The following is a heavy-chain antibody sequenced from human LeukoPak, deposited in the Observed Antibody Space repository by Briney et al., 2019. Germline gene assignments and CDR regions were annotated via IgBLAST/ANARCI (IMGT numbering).Heavy chain of an antibody. CDR1: GFTFSSYA. Sequence: GGSLRLSCAASGFTFSSYAMSWVRQAPGKGLEWVSAISGSGGSTYYADSVKGRFTISGDNSKNTLYLQMNSLRAEDTAVYYCAKDEVRGVIGGYFDYWGQGTLVTVSS. V-gene: IGHV3-23*01. J-gene: IGHJ4*02. CDR3: AKDEVRGVIGGYFDY. CDR2: ISGSGGST. D-gene: IGHD3-10*01.